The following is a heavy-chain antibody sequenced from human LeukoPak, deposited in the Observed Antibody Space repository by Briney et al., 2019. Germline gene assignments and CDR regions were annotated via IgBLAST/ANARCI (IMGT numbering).Heavy chain of an antibody. CDR3: AGPSGTYSTGFEY. V-gene: IGHV4-4*07. J-gene: IGHJ4*02. CDR1: GGSISSYY. CDR2: IYISGST. D-gene: IGHD1-26*01. Sequence: SETLSLTCTVSGGSISSYYWSWIRQPAGKGLEWIGRIYISGSTNYNPSLKSRVTMSIDTSKNQFSLQLSSVTAADTAVYYCAGPSGTYSTGFEYWGQGTLVTVSS.